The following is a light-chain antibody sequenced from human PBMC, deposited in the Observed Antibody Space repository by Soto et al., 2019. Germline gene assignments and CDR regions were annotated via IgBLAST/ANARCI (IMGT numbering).Light chain of an antibody. Sequence: DIQMTQSPYSVSASIGDTVTITCRASQDISTLLAWYQQKPGKAPKLLIYGASTLESGVPSRFSGRGSGTDFSLTISSLQPEEFATYYCQQADSFPLTFGGGTKVEMK. CDR3: QQADSFPLT. V-gene: IGKV1D-12*01. CDR2: GAS. J-gene: IGKJ4*01. CDR1: QDISTL.